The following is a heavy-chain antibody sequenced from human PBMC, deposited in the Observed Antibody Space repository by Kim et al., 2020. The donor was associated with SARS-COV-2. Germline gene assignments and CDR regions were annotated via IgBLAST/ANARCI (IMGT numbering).Heavy chain of an antibody. CDR1: GFTFGDYA. CDR3: AKDISFVVADPFDY. V-gene: IGHV3-9*01. J-gene: IGHJ4*02. Sequence: GGSLRLSCAASGFTFGDYAMHWVRQAPGKGLEWVSCISWNSGSIGYADSVKGRFTLSRDNAKNSLYLQMNSLRAGDTALYYCAKDISFVVADPFDYWGQGTLVTVSS. D-gene: IGHD5-12*01. CDR2: ISWNSGSI.